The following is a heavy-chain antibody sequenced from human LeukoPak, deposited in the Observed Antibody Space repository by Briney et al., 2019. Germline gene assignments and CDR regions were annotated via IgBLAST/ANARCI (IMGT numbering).Heavy chain of an antibody. CDR3: ARAYTSGWGDDAFDI. D-gene: IGHD6-19*01. J-gene: IGHJ3*02. Sequence: ASVKVSCKASGGTFISYAISWVRQAPGQGLEWMGGIIPIFGTANYAQKFQGRVTITADESTSTAYMELTSLRSEDTAVYYCARAYTSGWGDDAFDIWGQGTMVTVSS. CDR1: GGTFISYA. CDR2: IIPIFGTA. V-gene: IGHV1-69*13.